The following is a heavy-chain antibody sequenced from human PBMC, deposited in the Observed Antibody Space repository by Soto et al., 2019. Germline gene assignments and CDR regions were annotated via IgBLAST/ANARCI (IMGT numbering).Heavy chain of an antibody. CDR2: ISSSSSYI. Sequence: GGSLRLSCAASGFTFSSYSMNWVRQAPGKGLEWVSSISSSSSYIYYADSVKGRFTISRDNAKNSLYLQMNSLRAEDTAVYYCARDQKAAGTTWYYFDYWGQGTLVTVSS. D-gene: IGHD6-13*01. CDR3: ARDQKAAGTTWYYFDY. J-gene: IGHJ4*02. V-gene: IGHV3-21*01. CDR1: GFTFSSYS.